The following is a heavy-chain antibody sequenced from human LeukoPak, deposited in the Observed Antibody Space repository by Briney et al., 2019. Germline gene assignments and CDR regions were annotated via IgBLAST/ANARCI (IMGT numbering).Heavy chain of an antibody. Sequence: PSETLSLTCTVSGGSISSSSYYWGWIRQPPGKGLEWIGSIYYSGSTYYNPSLKSRVTISVDTSKNQFSLKLSSVTAADTAVYYCARDPEDIQGQGGDYWGQGTLVTVSS. V-gene: IGHV4-39*07. CDR3: ARDPEDIQGQGGDY. CDR1: GGSISSSSYY. J-gene: IGHJ4*02. CDR2: IYYSGST. D-gene: IGHD2-15*01.